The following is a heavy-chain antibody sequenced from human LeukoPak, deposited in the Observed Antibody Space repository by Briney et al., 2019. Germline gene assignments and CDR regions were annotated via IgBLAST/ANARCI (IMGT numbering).Heavy chain of an antibody. CDR2: IYYTAGA. J-gene: IGHJ4*02. CDR3: ARSLTINPAPAGY. Sequence: SQTLSLTCNVSGASMRSETHYWSWLRQHPGKGPEWIAYIYYTAGAYYNPSLKSRVTISVDTSKNQFSLKLSSVTAADTAVYYCARSLTINPAPAGYWGQGTLVTVSS. V-gene: IGHV4-31*03. CDR1: GASMRSETHY. D-gene: IGHD5-24*01.